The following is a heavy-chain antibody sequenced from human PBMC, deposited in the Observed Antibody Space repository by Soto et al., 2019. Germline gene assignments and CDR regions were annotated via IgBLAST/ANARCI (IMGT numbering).Heavy chain of an antibody. CDR2: ISWNSGSI. D-gene: IGHD1-26*01. CDR1: GFTFDDYA. CDR3: AKDMGGSYQSRGADY. V-gene: IGHV3-9*01. Sequence: EVQLVESGGGLVQPGRSLRLSCAASGFTFDDYAMHWVRQAPGKGLEWVPGISWNSGSIGYADSVKGRFTSSRDNAKNSLYLQMNSLRAEDTALYYCAKDMGGSYQSRGADYWGQGTLVTVSS. J-gene: IGHJ4*02.